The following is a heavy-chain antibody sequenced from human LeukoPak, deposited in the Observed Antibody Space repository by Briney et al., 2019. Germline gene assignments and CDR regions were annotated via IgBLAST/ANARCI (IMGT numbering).Heavy chain of an antibody. CDR1: GYGFPSYW. Sequence: GESLKISCKASGYGFPSYWIGWVRQMPGKGLEWIGIIYPGDSDTRYSSSFQGQVTISADKSTSTAYLQWSSLKASDTAMYYCARLRQLWTLDYWGQGTLVTVSS. CDR2: IYPGDSDT. D-gene: IGHD5-18*01. J-gene: IGHJ4*02. CDR3: ARLRQLWTLDY. V-gene: IGHV5-51*01.